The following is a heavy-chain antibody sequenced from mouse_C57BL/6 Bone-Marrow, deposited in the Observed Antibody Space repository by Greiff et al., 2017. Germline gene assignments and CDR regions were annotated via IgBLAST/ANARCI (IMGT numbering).Heavy chain of an antibody. V-gene: IGHV1-39*01. Sequence: VQLQQPGAELARPGASVKTSCKASGYSFTDYNMNWVKQSYGTSLEWIGVINPNYGTTSYSRKFKGKATLTVDQASSTAYMQLNSLTSEDSAVYNCAREGYGYEYWYVDVWGTGTTVTVSS. J-gene: IGHJ1*03. D-gene: IGHD2-2*01. CDR2: INPNYGTT. CDR3: AREGYGYEYWYVDV. CDR1: GYSFTDYN.